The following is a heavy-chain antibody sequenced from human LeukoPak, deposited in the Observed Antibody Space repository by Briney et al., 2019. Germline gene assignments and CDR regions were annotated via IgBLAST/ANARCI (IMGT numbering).Heavy chain of an antibody. D-gene: IGHD4-23*01. Sequence: ASVKVSCKASGYTFTDYYMNWVRQAPGRGLEWMGRIKPNSGATKYAQKFQGRVTMTRDTSISTAYMELSRLRSDDTAVYYCARDPTGGNSNWGQGTLVTVSS. V-gene: IGHV1-2*06. CDR2: IKPNSGAT. J-gene: IGHJ4*02. CDR3: ARDPTGGNSN. CDR1: GYTFTDYY.